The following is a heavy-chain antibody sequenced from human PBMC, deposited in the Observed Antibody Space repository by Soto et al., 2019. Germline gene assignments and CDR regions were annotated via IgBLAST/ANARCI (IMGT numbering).Heavy chain of an antibody. CDR1: GFTVSSNY. V-gene: IGHV3-53*04. Sequence: EVQLVESGGGLVQPGGSLRLSCAASGFTVSSNYMSWVRQAPGKGLEWVSVIYSGGSTYYADSVKGRFTISRHNSKNTLYLQMNSLRAEDTAVYYCARVDYGDYPAGYYGMDVWGQGTTVTVSS. CDR2: IYSGGST. CDR3: ARVDYGDYPAGYYGMDV. J-gene: IGHJ6*02. D-gene: IGHD4-17*01.